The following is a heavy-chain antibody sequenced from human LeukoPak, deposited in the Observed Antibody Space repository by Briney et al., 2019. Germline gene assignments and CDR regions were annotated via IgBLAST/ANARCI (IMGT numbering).Heavy chain of an antibody. CDR3: ARAVYDSSGYYED. CDR1: GFTVSSNY. D-gene: IGHD3-22*01. CDR2: IYGGGST. J-gene: IGHJ4*02. V-gene: IGHV3-66*01. Sequence: GGSLRLSCAASGFTVSSNYMSWVRQAPGKGLEWVSVIYGGGSTYYADSVKGRFTISRDNSKNTLYLQMNSLRAEDTAVYYCARAVYDSSGYYEDWGQGTLVTVSS.